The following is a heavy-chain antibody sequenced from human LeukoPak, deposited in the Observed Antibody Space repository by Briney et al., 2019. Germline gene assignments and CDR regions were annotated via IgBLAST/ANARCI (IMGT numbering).Heavy chain of an antibody. CDR3: ARRRDSGSLQHFDY. V-gene: IGHV3-48*03. CDR2: ISDSGSPI. J-gene: IGHJ4*02. CDR1: GFTFSSYE. Sequence: GGSLRLSCEASGFTFSSYEMNWVRQAPGKGLEWVSYISDSGSPIYYADSVKGRFTISRDNAKNSLYLQMNSLRAEDTAVYYCARRRDSGSLQHFDYWGQGTLVTVSS. D-gene: IGHD1-26*01.